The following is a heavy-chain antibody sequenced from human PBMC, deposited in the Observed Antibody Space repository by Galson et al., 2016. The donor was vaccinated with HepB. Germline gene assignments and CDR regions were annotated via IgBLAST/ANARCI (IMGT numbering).Heavy chain of an antibody. Sequence: SLRLSCAASGFRFSSYGMHWVRQAPGKGLEWVSTISGSGDSTYYADSVKGRFTISRDNSKNTLYLQMNGLRAEDTAVYYCARGGHLWLACFDNWGQGTLVTVSS. D-gene: IGHD3-22*01. J-gene: IGHJ4*02. CDR1: GFRFSSYG. CDR3: ARGGHLWLACFDN. CDR2: ISGSGDST. V-gene: IGHV3-23*01.